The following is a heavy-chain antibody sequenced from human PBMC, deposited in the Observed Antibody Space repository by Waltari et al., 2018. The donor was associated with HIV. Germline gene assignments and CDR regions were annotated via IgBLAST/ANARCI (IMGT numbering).Heavy chain of an antibody. V-gene: IGHV3-23*01. D-gene: IGHD3-3*01. Sequence: VQLLESGGGLVQSGGSLTLSCAASGFGFSSYAMIWVRQGPGKGLEWGSAMGGGGDRSYYGDSGKCRFTISRDNSKNTLSLQMNGLRAEDTAVYYCVKGGGYYDSTGNVPFDYWGQGSLVTVSS. CDR2: MGGGGDRS. CDR3: VKGGGYYDSTGNVPFDY. CDR1: GFGFSSYA. J-gene: IGHJ4*02.